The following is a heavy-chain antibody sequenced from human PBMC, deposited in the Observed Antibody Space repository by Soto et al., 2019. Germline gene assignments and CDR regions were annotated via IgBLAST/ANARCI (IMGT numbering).Heavy chain of an antibody. D-gene: IGHD4-17*01. V-gene: IGHV1-18*01. CDR1: GYTFRSYG. CDR3: ARSTVTTGVSAFDI. CDR2: ISPYKGNT. J-gene: IGHJ3*02. Sequence: QVQLVQSGPEVKKPGDSVKVSCKASGYTFRSYGFTWVRQAPGQGLEWMGWISPYKGNTNYAQKFPGRVTMTTDTSTSTAYMELRSLRSDDTAVYYCARSTVTTGVSAFDIWGQGTMVTVSS.